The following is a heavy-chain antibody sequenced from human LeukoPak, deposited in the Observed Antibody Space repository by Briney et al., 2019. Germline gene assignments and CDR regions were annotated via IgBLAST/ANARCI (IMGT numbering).Heavy chain of an antibody. Sequence: PGTSLRLSCVASGFSFVGYGMNWVCQAPGKGLEWVAVIWYNGKNKYYSDSVKGRFTISRDTSKNTLYLQMNSLRAEDTAVYYCARDLGGCTSGLCSYYFDYWGQGTLATVSS. J-gene: IGHJ4*02. D-gene: IGHD2-8*01. CDR2: IWYNGKNK. CDR3: ARDLGGCTSGLCSYYFDY. V-gene: IGHV3-33*01. CDR1: GFSFVGYG.